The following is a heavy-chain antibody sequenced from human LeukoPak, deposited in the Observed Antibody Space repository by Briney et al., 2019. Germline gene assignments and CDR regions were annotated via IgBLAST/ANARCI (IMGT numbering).Heavy chain of an antibody. CDR3: ASSRSGWYWDFDY. CDR1: GYTFTSYG. V-gene: IGHV1-18*01. D-gene: IGHD6-19*01. J-gene: IGHJ4*02. CDR2: ISAYNGNT. Sequence: ASVKVSCKASGYTFTSYGISWVRQAPGQGLEWIGWISAYNGNTNYAQRLQGSVTMTTDTSTSTAYMELRSLRSDDTAVYYCASSRSGWYWDFDYWGQGTLVTVSS.